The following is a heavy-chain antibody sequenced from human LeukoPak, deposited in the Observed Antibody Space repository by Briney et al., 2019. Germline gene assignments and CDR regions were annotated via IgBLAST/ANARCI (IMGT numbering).Heavy chain of an antibody. V-gene: IGHV4-4*07. CDR3: ARVGYSKSYFDY. CDR1: GGSISSYY. CDR2: IYTSGST. J-gene: IGHJ4*02. Sequence: SETLSLTCTVCGGSISSYYWSWIRQPAGKGLEWIWRIYTSGSTNYNPSLKSRVTMSVDTSKNQFSLKLRSVTAADTALYYCARVGYSKSYFDYWGQRTLVTVSS. D-gene: IGHD5-12*01.